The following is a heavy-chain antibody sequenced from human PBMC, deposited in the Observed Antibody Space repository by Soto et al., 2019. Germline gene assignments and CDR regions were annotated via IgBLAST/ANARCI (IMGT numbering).Heavy chain of an antibody. CDR3: AKDHTVVIRDAFDI. D-gene: IGHD3-22*01. CDR2: ISDSGTGT. J-gene: IGHJ3*02. Sequence: EVQILESGGGLVQPGGSLRLSCAASGFTFSSYAMYWVRQAPGKGLAWVSGISDSGTGTYYADSVKGRFTISRDNSKNPVYLQMKSLRAEDTGVYYCAKDHTVVIRDAFDIWGQGTMVNVSS. CDR1: GFTFSSYA. V-gene: IGHV3-23*01.